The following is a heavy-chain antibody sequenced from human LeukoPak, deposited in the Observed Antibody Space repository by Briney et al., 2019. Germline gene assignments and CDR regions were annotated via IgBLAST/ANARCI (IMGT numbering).Heavy chain of an antibody. Sequence: PGGSLRLSCAASGFNFNIYSMNWVRQAPGKGLEWVSYITSSSSTIYYADSVRGLFIISRDNAKKSVYLQLNNLRADDTAVYYCARSTEWYADYWGQGTLVTVPS. D-gene: IGHD3-3*01. CDR1: GFNFNIYS. J-gene: IGHJ4*02. V-gene: IGHV3-48*01. CDR2: ITSSSSTI. CDR3: ARSTEWYADY.